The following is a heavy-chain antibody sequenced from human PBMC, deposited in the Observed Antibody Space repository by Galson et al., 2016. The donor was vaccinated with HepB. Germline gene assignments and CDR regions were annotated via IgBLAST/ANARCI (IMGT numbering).Heavy chain of an antibody. CDR1: GFTFDDYA. CDR3: AKDMGYSSSWYSDS. CDR2: ISGDGSTT. J-gene: IGHJ4*02. D-gene: IGHD6-13*01. Sequence: SLRLSCAASGFTFDDYAMHWVRQAPGKGLEWVSFISGDGSTTFYTDSVRGRFTISRDSSKSSLYLRMNSLKTEDTAFYYCAKDMGYSSSWYSDSWGQGTLVTVSS. V-gene: IGHV3-43*02.